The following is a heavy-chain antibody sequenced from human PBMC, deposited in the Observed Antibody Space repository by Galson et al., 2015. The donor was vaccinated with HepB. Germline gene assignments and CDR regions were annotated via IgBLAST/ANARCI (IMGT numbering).Heavy chain of an antibody. Sequence: SLRLSCAASGFTFSTYGMTWVRQAPGRGLDWVSTISGSGDNTYYADSVKGRFTISRDDSKNTLYLQMNSLRADDTAVYYCAKEGGMAPRLVDYWGQGTLVTVSS. J-gene: IGHJ4*02. V-gene: IGHV3-23*01. D-gene: IGHD6-6*01. CDR1: GFTFSTYG. CDR3: AKEGGMAPRLVDY. CDR2: ISGSGDNT.